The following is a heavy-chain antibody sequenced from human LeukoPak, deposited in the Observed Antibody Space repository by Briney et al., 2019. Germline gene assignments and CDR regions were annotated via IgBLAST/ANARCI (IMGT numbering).Heavy chain of an antibody. J-gene: IGHJ3*02. Sequence: PGRSLRLSCAASGFTFSSYDMHWVRQARGKGLEWVAVVSYDGSNEYYADSVKGRFTISRDNSKNTLYLQMNSLRAEDTAVYYCARDRAVVVAASDAFDIWGQGTMVTVSS. CDR3: ARDRAVVVAASDAFDI. D-gene: IGHD2-15*01. CDR1: GFTFSSYD. V-gene: IGHV3-30*03. CDR2: VSYDGSNE.